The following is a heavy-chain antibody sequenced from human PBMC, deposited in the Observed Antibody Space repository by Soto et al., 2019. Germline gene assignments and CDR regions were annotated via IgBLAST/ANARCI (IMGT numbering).Heavy chain of an antibody. V-gene: IGHV1-2*04. CDR1: GYTFTGYY. CDR3: ARAGVGPAAMPSQLWLFDP. J-gene: IGHJ5*02. Sequence: QVQLVQSGAEVKKPGASVKVSCKASGYTFTGYYMHWVRQAPGQGLEWMGWINPNSGGTNYAQQFQGWVTMTRDTYISRDYMEISRLRSDDTAVYYCARAGVGPAAMPSQLWLFDPWGQGNLVTVSS. CDR2: INPNSGGT. D-gene: IGHD2-2*01.